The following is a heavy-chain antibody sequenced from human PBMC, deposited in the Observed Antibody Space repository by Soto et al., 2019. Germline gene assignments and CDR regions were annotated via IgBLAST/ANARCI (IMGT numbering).Heavy chain of an antibody. CDR1: GFTFSNAW. CDR2: IKSKTDGGTT. J-gene: IGHJ4*02. V-gene: IGHV3-15*01. Sequence: GGSLRLSCAASGFTFSNAWMSWVRQAPGKGLEWVGRIKSKTDGGTTDYAAPVKGRFTISRDDSKNTLYLQMNSLKTEDTAVYYCTSPGGSSWPYYFDYWGQGTLVTVSS. CDR3: TSPGGSSWPYYFDY. D-gene: IGHD6-13*01.